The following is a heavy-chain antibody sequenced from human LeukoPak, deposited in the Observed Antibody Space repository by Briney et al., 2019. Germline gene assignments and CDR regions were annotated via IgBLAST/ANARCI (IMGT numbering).Heavy chain of an antibody. CDR3: TRDNNRKDDY. CDR2: ISSSSTYI. Sequence: PGGSLRLSCAASGFTFSDYYMSWIRQAPGKGLEWVSSISSSSTYIYYADSVKGRFTISRDDAKNSLYLQINSLRAEDTAVYYCTRDNNRKDDYWGQGTLVTVSS. J-gene: IGHJ4*02. CDR1: GFTFSDYY. D-gene: IGHD1-14*01. V-gene: IGHV3-11*06.